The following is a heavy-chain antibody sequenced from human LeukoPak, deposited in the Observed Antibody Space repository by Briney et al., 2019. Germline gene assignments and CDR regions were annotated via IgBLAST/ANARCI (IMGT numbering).Heavy chain of an antibody. CDR2: ISSNNRYI. CDR3: ARGEGTPMVTYYYYGMDV. V-gene: IGHV3-21*01. Sequence: GGSLRLSCAASGFTFSTYSMNWVRQAPGKGLEWVSSISSNNRYIYYADSVKGRFTISRDNAKNSLYLQMDSLRAEDTAVYYCARGEGTPMVTYYYYGMDVWGQGTTVTVSS. D-gene: IGHD5-18*01. J-gene: IGHJ6*02. CDR1: GFTFSTYS.